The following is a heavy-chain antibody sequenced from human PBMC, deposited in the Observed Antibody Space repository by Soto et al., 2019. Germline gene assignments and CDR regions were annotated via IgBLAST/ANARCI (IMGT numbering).Heavy chain of an antibody. Sequence: GGSLRLSCAASGFSFSDYGMNWVRQAPGKGLEWVAIISYDGSDKYEADSVKGRFTISRDSSRNTVNLLMNRLRVEDTARYFCVSWVSVHFDYWGPGTLVTVSS. CDR3: VSWVSVHFDY. CDR1: GFSFSDYG. CDR2: ISYDGSDK. V-gene: IGHV3-30*03. D-gene: IGHD2-8*01. J-gene: IGHJ4*02.